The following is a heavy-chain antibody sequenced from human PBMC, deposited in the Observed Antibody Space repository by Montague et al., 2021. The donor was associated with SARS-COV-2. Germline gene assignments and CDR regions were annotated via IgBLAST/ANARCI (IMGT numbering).Heavy chain of an antibody. V-gene: IGHV6-1*01. CDR3: ARDSEYSIDY. J-gene: IGHJ4*01. Sequence: CAISGDSVSSNTVAWNWFRQSPSRGLEWLGRTYYRSKWYNDYAVSMQSRVTINPDTSKNQFSLHVNSVTPGDTAVYYCARDSEYSIDYWGHGLLVTVSS. D-gene: IGHD6-6*01. CDR1: GDSVSSNTVA. CDR2: TYYRSKWYN.